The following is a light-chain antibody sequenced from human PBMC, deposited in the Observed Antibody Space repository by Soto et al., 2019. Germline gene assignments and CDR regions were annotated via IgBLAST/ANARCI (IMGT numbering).Light chain of an antibody. J-gene: IGKJ1*01. CDR3: HQYNTIPWT. V-gene: IGKV4-1*01. CDR1: QTVLYSSKNKNY. CDR2: SAS. Sequence: DIVMTQSPDSLAVSLGERATINCKSSQTVLYSSKNKNYLAWYQHKAGQPPRLLIHSASTRESGVPDRISGSGSGTDFTLTISRLQAEDVAVYYCHQYNTIPWTFGQGTRVEIK.